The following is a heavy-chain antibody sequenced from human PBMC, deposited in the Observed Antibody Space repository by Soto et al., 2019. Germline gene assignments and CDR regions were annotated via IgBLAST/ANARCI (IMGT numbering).Heavy chain of an antibody. Sequence: ASVKVSCKASGYTFTSYDINWVRQATGQGLEWMGWMNPNSGNTDYAQKFQGRVTMTRNTSISTAYMELSSLRSEDTAVYYCARSRLATYYDFWSAKDYYYYGMDVWGQGTTVTVSS. CDR1: GYTFTSYD. CDR3: ARSRLATYYDFWSAKDYYYYGMDV. D-gene: IGHD3-3*01. V-gene: IGHV1-8*01. CDR2: MNPNSGNT. J-gene: IGHJ6*02.